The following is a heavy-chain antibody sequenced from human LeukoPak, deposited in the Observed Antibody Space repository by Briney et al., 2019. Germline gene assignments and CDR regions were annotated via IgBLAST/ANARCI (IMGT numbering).Heavy chain of an antibody. CDR3: ARGLDCSGGRCFSFSAHMDV. Sequence: PGGSLRLSCAASGFTFSSYSMNWVRQAPGKGLEWVSYISSSGSTIYYADSVKGRFTISRDNAKNSLYLQMNSLSADDTAVYYCARGLDCSGGRCFSFSAHMDVWGKGTTVTISS. V-gene: IGHV3-48*04. J-gene: IGHJ6*03. D-gene: IGHD2-15*01. CDR2: ISSSGSTI. CDR1: GFTFSSYS.